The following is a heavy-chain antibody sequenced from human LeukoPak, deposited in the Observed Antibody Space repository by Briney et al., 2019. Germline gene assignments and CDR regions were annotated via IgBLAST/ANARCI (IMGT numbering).Heavy chain of an antibody. D-gene: IGHD3-16*02. CDR2: INHSGST. V-gene: IGHV4-34*01. CDR3: ARHWTYYDYVWGSYRPYYFDY. Sequence: PGGSLRLSCAASGFTFSSYAMSWVRQPPGKGLEWIGEINHSGSTNYNPSLKSRVTISVDTSKNQFSLKLSSVTAADTAVYYCARHWTYYDYVWGSYRPYYFDYWGQGTLVTVSS. CDR1: GFTFSSYA. J-gene: IGHJ4*02.